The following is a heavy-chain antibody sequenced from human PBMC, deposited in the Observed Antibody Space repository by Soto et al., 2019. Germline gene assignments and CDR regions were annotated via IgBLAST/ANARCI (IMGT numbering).Heavy chain of an antibody. CDR1: GFTFDDYA. D-gene: IGHD6-19*01. J-gene: IGHJ3*02. V-gene: IGHV3-9*01. Sequence: GGSLRLSCAASGFTFDDYAMHWVRQAPGKGLEWVSGISWNSGSIGYADSVKGRFTISRDNAKNSLYLQMNSLRAEDTALYYCAKDRGYSAGSGWYKAAFDIWGQGTMVTVSS. CDR2: ISWNSGSI. CDR3: AKDRGYSAGSGWYKAAFDI.